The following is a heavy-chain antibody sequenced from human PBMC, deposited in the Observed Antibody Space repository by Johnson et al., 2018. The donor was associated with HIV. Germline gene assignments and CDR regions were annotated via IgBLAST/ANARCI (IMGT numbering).Heavy chain of an antibody. CDR3: AKDGWYYYDSSGPRGAFDI. CDR2: ISGSGGST. Sequence: VQLVESGGGLVQPGGSLRLSCAASGFTFSSYAMSWVRQAPGKGLEWVSAISGSGGSTYYADSVKGRFTISRDNSKNTLYLQMNRLRAEDTAVYYCAKDGWYYYDSSGPRGAFDIWGQGTMVTVSS. V-gene: IGHV3-23*04. CDR1: GFTFSSYA. D-gene: IGHD3-22*01. J-gene: IGHJ3*02.